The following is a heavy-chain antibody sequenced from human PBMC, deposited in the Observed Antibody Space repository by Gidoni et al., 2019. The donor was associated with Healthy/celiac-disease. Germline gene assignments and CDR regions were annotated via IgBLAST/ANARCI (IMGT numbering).Heavy chain of an antibody. V-gene: IGHV3-23*01. CDR3: AVGITGTTGYYYYYGMDV. CDR2: ISGSGGST. Sequence: EVQLLESGGGLVQPGGSLRLSCAASGFTFSSYDMSWVRQAPGKGLEWVSAISGSGGSTYYADSVKGRFTISRDNSKNTLYLQMNSLRAEDTAVYYCAVGITGTTGYYYYYGMDVWGKGTTVTVSS. CDR1: GFTFSSYD. D-gene: IGHD1-20*01. J-gene: IGHJ6*04.